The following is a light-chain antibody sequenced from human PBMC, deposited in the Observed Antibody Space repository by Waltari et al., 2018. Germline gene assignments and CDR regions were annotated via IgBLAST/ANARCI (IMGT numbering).Light chain of an antibody. Sequence: DIQLTQSPPSLSASVGARLTFPCRPSQSISTFLNWYQQRPGKAPILLISDASILQSGVPSRFSGSGSGTDFTLTISSLQPEDFATYYCQQSSTNPPTFGGGTKVEIK. J-gene: IGKJ4*01. CDR2: DAS. CDR3: QQSSTNPPT. CDR1: QSISTF. V-gene: IGKV1-39*01.